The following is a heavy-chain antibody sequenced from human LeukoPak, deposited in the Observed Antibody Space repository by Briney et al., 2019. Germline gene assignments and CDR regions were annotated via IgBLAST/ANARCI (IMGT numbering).Heavy chain of an antibody. D-gene: IGHD3-3*01. J-gene: IGHJ4*02. V-gene: IGHV3-33*06. CDR3: AKGGTDFWSGYIDS. CDR2: LWYGGTNK. CDR1: GFSFRSYG. Sequence: GRSLRLSCAASGFSFRSYGMHWVRQAPGKGLEWVAVLWYGGTNKYYADSVKGRFTISRDNPKNTLSLQMNSLRVEDTAVYYCAKGGTDFWSGYIDSWGQGTLVTVSS.